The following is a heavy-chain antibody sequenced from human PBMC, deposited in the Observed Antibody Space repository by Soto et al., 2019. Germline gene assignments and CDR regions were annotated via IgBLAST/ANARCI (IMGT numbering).Heavy chain of an antibody. CDR1: GFTFSSYW. D-gene: IGHD3-9*01. CDR3: ARVQSVDFDWLFPYYYGMDV. J-gene: IGHJ6*02. V-gene: IGHV3-7*02. Sequence: PGGSLRLSCAASGFTFSSYWMSWVRQAPGKGLEWVANIKEHGSEKYYVDSVKGRFTISRDNAKNSLYLQMNSLRAEDTAVYYCARVQSVDFDWLFPYYYGMDVWGQGTTVTVSS. CDR2: IKEHGSEK.